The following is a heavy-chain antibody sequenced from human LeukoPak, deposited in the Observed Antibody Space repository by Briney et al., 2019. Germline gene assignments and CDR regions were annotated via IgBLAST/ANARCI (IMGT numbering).Heavy chain of an antibody. J-gene: IGHJ4*02. CDR3: AGYSRFDC. CDR1: GFTVSNNY. V-gene: IGHV3-53*01. D-gene: IGHD3-22*01. Sequence: GGSLRLSCAASGFTVSNNYMSWVRQAPGKGLEWVSLIHSGGSTKYADSVKGRFTISRDNSRNTLYLEMNSLRAEDTAVYYCAGYSRFDCWGQGTLVTVSS. CDR2: IHSGGST.